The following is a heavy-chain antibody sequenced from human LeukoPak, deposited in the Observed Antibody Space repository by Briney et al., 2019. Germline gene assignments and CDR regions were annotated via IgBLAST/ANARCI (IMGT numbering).Heavy chain of an antibody. CDR2: IFSSSTYI. D-gene: IGHD1-26*01. Sequence: GESLRLSCAASGFAFNTYTMNWVRQAPGKGLEWVSFIFSSSTYIYYTDSVKGRFTISRDNARNSLYLQMDSLRVEDTAVYYCVRDKLVGPSRLDHWGQGTLVTVSS. CDR1: GFAFNTYT. J-gene: IGHJ4*02. CDR3: VRDKLVGPSRLDH. V-gene: IGHV3-21*01.